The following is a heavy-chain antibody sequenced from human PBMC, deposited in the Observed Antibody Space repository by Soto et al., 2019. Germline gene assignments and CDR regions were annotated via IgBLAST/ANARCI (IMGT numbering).Heavy chain of an antibody. CDR1: GDTFTDYY. CDR2: VNPSGGHT. V-gene: IGHV1-46*01. CDR3: ARGGHVVVVTAALDY. D-gene: IGHD2-21*02. Sequence: QVQLVQSGAEVKKPGASVKVSCKASGDTFTDYYIHWVRQAPGQGLEWMGTVNPSGGHTTYAQHFLGRMTXTXXXSXHTRYMELTSLTSEDTAVYYCARGGHVVVVTAALDYWGQGTLVTVSS. J-gene: IGHJ4*02.